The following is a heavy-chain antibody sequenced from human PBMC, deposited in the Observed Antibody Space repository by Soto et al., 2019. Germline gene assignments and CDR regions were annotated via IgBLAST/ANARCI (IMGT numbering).Heavy chain of an antibody. J-gene: IGHJ4*02. CDR2: ISGSGGTT. CDR1: GFTFSNYA. CDR3: AKFFVETGSNSGWPWSFHY. D-gene: IGHD6-25*01. Sequence: EVQLLESGGGLVQPGRSLRLSCAASGFTFSNYAMSWVRQAPGQGLDLVSAISGSGGTTYYADSVKGRFTISRDNSKNTLFLQINSLRAEDAAVYYCAKFFVETGSNSGWPWSFHYWGQGTLVTVSS. V-gene: IGHV3-23*01.